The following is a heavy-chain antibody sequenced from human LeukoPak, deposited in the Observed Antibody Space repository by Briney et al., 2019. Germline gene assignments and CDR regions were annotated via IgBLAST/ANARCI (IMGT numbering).Heavy chain of an antibody. CDR1: GGSFSGYY. D-gene: IGHD2-8*02. V-gene: IGHV4-59*01. CDR2: IYYSGST. J-gene: IGHJ4*02. Sequence: SETLSLACAVYGGSFSGYYWSWIRQPPGKGLECIAYIYYSGSTNYDPSLKSRVTISVDTSKNQFSLKLSSVTAADTAVYYCARVAPGGYFDYWGQGTLVTVSS. CDR3: ARVAPGGYFDY.